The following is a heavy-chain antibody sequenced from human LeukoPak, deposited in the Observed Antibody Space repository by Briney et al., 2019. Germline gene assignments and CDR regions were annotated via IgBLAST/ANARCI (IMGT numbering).Heavy chain of an antibody. Sequence: GGSLRLSCEAPGFTFSSFGMHWVRQAPGRGLEWVAVIWYDGSNKYYADSVKGRFTISRDNSKNTLYLQMNSLRAEDTAVYYCAREAGYAYYFDYWGQGTLVTVSS. CDR1: GFTFSSFG. CDR2: IWYDGSNK. V-gene: IGHV3-33*01. CDR3: AREAGYAYYFDY. D-gene: IGHD1-1*01. J-gene: IGHJ4*02.